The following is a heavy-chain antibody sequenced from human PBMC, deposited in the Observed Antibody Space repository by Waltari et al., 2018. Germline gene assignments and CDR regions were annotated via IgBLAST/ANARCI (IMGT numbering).Heavy chain of an antibody. CDR2: IYHSGST. D-gene: IGHD3-10*01. J-gene: IGHJ4*02. CDR1: GYSISSGYY. V-gene: IGHV4-38-2*01. CDR3: ARLGYYGSGSYYSSY. Sequence: QVQLQESGPGLVKPSETLSLTCAVSGYSISSGYYWGWIRQPPGKGLEWIGSIYHSGSTYYNPSLKSRVTISVDTSKNQFSLKLSSVTAADTAVYYCARLGYYGSGSYYSSYWGQGTLVTVSS.